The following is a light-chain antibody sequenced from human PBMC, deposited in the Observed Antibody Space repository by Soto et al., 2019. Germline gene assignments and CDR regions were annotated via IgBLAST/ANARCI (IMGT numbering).Light chain of an antibody. CDR2: GAS. CDR3: QQYGSSPFT. CDR1: QSVSSSY. V-gene: IGKV3-20*01. J-gene: IGKJ3*01. Sequence: EIVLTQSPGTLSLSPGERATLSCRASQSVSSSYLAWYQQKPGQAPRLLIYGASSRATGIPDRFSGSGSETDFTLTISRLEPEYFAVYYCQQYGSSPFTFGPGTKVDIK.